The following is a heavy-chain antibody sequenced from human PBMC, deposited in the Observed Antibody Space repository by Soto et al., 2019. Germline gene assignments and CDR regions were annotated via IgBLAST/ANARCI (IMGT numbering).Heavy chain of an antibody. D-gene: IGHD3-3*01. CDR1: GFTFSSYG. CDR3: AKDRVGITIFGVVINGYYGMDV. Sequence: VGSRRLSCAASGFTFSSYGMHWVRHAPGKGLEWVAVISYDGSNKYYADSVKGRFTISRDNSKNTLYLQMNSLRAEDTAVYYCAKDRVGITIFGVVINGYYGMDVWGQGTTVTVAS. J-gene: IGHJ6*02. V-gene: IGHV3-30*18. CDR2: ISYDGSNK.